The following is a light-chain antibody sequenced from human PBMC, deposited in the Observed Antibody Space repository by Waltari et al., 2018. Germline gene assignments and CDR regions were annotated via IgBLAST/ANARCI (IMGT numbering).Light chain of an antibody. CDR2: AAS. CDR3: QQYINYPFT. Sequence: DIQMTQSPSSLSASVGDRVTITCRASQDISNYLAWFQQKPGEAPKSLIYAASSLQSGVPSKFSGSGSGTDFTLIISSLQPEDFATYYCQQYINYPFTFGPGTKVDIK. V-gene: IGKV1-16*02. CDR1: QDISNY. J-gene: IGKJ3*01.